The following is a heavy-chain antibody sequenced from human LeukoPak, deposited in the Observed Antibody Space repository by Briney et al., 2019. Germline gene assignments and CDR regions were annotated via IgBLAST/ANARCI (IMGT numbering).Heavy chain of an antibody. CDR1: GGSLSSGSYY. Sequence: SETLSLTCTVSGGSLSSGSYYWSWIRQPPGTGLEWLGYIYYSGSTNYNPSLKSRVTISVDTSKNQFSLKLSSVTAADTAVYYCARDLVPGYCSGGSCYPGDAFDIWGQGTMVTVSS. CDR2: IYYSGST. V-gene: IGHV4-61*01. CDR3: ARDLVPGYCSGGSCYPGDAFDI. D-gene: IGHD2-15*01. J-gene: IGHJ3*02.